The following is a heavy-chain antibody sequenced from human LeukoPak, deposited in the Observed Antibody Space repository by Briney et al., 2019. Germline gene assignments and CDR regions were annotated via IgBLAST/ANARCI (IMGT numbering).Heavy chain of an antibody. Sequence: PGRSLRLSCAASGFTFSSYGMHWVRQAPGKGLEWVAVIWYDGSNKYYADSVKGRFTISRDNSKNTLYLQMNSLRAEDTAVYYCARDHGSSGWYDYWGQGTLVTAPS. CDR2: IWYDGSNK. D-gene: IGHD6-19*01. CDR1: GFTFSSYG. V-gene: IGHV3-33*01. J-gene: IGHJ4*02. CDR3: ARDHGSSGWYDY.